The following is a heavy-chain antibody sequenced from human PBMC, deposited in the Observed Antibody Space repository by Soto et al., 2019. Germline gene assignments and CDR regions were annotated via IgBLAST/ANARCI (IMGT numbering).Heavy chain of an antibody. J-gene: IGHJ6*02. CDR1: GFTLSGYY. D-gene: IGHD2-8*01. Sequence: QVHLVESGGGLVKPGGSLRLSCAGSGFTLSGYYMSWIRQAPGKGLEWVSYVRGSGATTYYADSVKGRFTFTRDNAKNSLYLDHNKLRGAGTAVYYRWGARTHIVRMVGETPGYYGMRVWGPGSTVTVSS. CDR3: WGARTHIVRMVGETPGYYGMRV. CDR2: VRGSGATT. V-gene: IGHV3-11*01.